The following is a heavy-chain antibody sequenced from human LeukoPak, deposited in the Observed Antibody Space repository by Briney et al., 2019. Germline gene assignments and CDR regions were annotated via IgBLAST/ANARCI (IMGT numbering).Heavy chain of an antibody. Sequence: GGSLRLSCAASGFTFSSYWMSWVRQAPGKGLEWVANIKQDGSEKYYVDSVKGRFTISRDNAKNSLYLQMNSLRAEDTAVYYCARGSHDGSRAFDPWGQGTLVTVSS. D-gene: IGHD3-10*01. J-gene: IGHJ5*02. CDR2: IKQDGSEK. V-gene: IGHV3-7*01. CDR1: GFTFSSYW. CDR3: ARGSHDGSRAFDP.